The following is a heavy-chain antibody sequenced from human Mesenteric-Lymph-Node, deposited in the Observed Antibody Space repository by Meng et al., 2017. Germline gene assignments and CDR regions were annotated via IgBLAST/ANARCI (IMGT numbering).Heavy chain of an antibody. CDR2: IYYSGST. CDR1: GGSISSGDYY. J-gene: IGHJ5*02. V-gene: IGHV4-30-4*01. D-gene: IGHD6-13*01. Sequence: QGQLQESGPGLVKPSQTLSLPCTVSGGSISSGDYYWSWIRQPPGKGLEWIGCIYYSGSTYYNPSLKGRVTISVDTSKNQFSLNLSSVTAADTAVYYCARVAAAGNEWFDPWGQGTLVTVSS. CDR3: ARVAAAGNEWFDP.